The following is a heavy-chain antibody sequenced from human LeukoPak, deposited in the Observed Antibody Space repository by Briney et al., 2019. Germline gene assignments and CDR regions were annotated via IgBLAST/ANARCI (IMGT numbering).Heavy chain of an antibody. J-gene: IGHJ6*02. Sequence: MGSTIPILGIANYAQKFQGRVTITADKSTSTAYMELSSLRSEDTAVYYCARVLDYYYGMDVWGQGTTVTVSS. V-gene: IGHV1-69*02. CDR3: ARVLDYYYGMDV. CDR2: TIPILGIA. D-gene: IGHD2-8*01.